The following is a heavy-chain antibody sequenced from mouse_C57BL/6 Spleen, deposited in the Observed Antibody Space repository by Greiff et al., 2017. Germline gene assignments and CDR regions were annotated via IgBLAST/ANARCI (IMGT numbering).Heavy chain of an antibody. Sequence: QVQLQQSGAELVRPGTSVKVSCKASGYAFTNYLIEWVKQRPGQGLEWIGVINPGSGGTNYNEKFKSKATLTADKSSSTAYMQLSSLTSEDSAVYFCARSGTLGPFDYWGQGTTLTVSS. CDR1: GYAFTNYL. V-gene: IGHV1-54*01. CDR3: ARSGTLGPFDY. D-gene: IGHD4-1*01. CDR2: INPGSGGT. J-gene: IGHJ2*01.